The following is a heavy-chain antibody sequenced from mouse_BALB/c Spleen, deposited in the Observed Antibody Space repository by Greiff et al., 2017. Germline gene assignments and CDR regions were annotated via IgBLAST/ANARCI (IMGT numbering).Heavy chain of an antibody. V-gene: IGHV5-12-2*01. Sequence: EVKVVESGGGLVQPGGSLKLSCAASGFTFSSYTMSWVRQTPEKRLEWVAYISNGGGSTYYPDTVKGRFTISRDNAKNTLYLQMSSLKSEDTAMYYCARHGTTVGFDYWGQGTTLTVSS. CDR3: ARHGTTVGFDY. CDR1: GFTFSSYT. J-gene: IGHJ2*01. CDR2: ISNGGGST. D-gene: IGHD1-1*01.